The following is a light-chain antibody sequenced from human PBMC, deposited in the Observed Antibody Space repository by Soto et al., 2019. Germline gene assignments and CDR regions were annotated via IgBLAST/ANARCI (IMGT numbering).Light chain of an antibody. J-gene: IGKJ1*01. CDR2: DVS. CDR1: QSIGRW. CDR3: QQYNSYPLT. V-gene: IGKV1-5*01. Sequence: DLQMTQSPSTLSASVGDRVTITCRASQSIGRWLAWYQQKPGKAPKVLIYDVSSLESGVPSRFSGSGSGTEFTLTISSLQPDDFATYYCQQYNSYPLTFGQGTKVEIK.